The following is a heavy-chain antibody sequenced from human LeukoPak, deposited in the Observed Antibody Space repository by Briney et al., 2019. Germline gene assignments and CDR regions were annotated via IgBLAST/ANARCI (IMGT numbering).Heavy chain of an antibody. CDR2: IYYSGST. V-gene: IGHV4-30-4*08. CDR1: GGSISSGDYY. Sequence: SETLSLTCTVSGGSISSGDYYWGWIRQPPGKGLDWIGYIYYSGSTYYNPSLKSRVTISVDTPKNQFSLKLSSVTAADTAVYYCARRRYSSSWYIWFDPWGQGTLVTVSS. J-gene: IGHJ5*02. D-gene: IGHD6-13*01. CDR3: ARRRYSSSWYIWFDP.